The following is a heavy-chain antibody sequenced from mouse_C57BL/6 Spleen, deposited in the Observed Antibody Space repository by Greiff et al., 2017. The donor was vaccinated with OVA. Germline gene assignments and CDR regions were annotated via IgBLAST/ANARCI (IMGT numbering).Heavy chain of an antibody. CDR3: AKTPIYYDYYYAMDY. CDR1: GFSLTSYG. V-gene: IGHV2-5*01. CDR2: IWRGGST. J-gene: IGHJ4*01. D-gene: IGHD2-4*01. Sequence: VKLQQSGPGLVQPSQSLSITCTVSGFSLTSYGVHWVRQSPGKGLEWLGVIWRGGSTDYNAAFMSRLSITKDNSKSQVFFKMNSLQADDTAIYYCAKTPIYYDYYYAMDYWGQGTSVTVSS.